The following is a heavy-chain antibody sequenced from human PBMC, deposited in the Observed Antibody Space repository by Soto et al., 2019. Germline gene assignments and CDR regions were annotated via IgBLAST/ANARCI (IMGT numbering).Heavy chain of an antibody. CDR1: GFTFSSYG. J-gene: IGHJ6*02. CDR2: IWYDGSNK. V-gene: IGHV3-33*01. D-gene: IGHD3-22*01. Sequence: QVQLVESGGGVVQPGRSLRLSCAASGFTFSSYGMHWVRQAPGKGLEWVAVIWYDGSNKYYADSVKGRFTISRDNPKNTLYLEMNRLRAEGTAVYYCARAGYYGSSGYYQIYHYYGMDVWGQGTTVTVSS. CDR3: ARAGYYGSSGYYQIYHYYGMDV.